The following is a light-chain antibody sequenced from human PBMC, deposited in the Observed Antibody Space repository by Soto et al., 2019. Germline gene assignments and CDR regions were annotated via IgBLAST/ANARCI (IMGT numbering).Light chain of an antibody. Sequence: QPVLTQPPSVSGSPGQSITISCTGTSSDVGDYNYVSWYQQHPGKAPKLMIYDVSNRPSGVSNRFSGSKSGNTASLTISGLQAEDEADYYCSSYTSSSTLVVFGTGTKLTVL. V-gene: IGLV2-14*01. CDR2: DVS. CDR1: SSDVGDYNY. J-gene: IGLJ1*01. CDR3: SSYTSSSTLVV.